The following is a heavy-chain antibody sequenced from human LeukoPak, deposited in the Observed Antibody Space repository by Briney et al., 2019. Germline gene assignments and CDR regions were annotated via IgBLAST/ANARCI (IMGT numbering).Heavy chain of an antibody. CDR2: IYHSGST. V-gene: IGHV4-59*08. CDR1: GGSISTNY. J-gene: IGHJ6*02. CDR3: ARISRRVYGMDV. Sequence: SETLSLTCTVSGGSISTNYWSWIRQPPGKGLEWIGYIYHSGSTKYNPSLKSRVTMSVDTSKNQFSLKLSSVTAADTAVYYCARISRRVYGMDVWGHGTTVTVSS.